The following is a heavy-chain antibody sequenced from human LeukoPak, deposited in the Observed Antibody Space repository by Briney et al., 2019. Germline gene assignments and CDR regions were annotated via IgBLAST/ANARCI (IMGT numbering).Heavy chain of an antibody. CDR3: ARAQEGCSRASCYLEP. D-gene: IGHD2-2*01. CDR2: MHHSGRT. CDR1: GDSISSDIW. J-gene: IGHJ5*02. Sequence: SGTLSLTCAVSGDSISSDIWWNWVRQPPGKGLEWIGEMHHSGRTNYNPSLKSRITISVDRSKNQVFLRLKSVAAADTALYYCARAQEGCSRASCYLEPWGQGTLVTVSS. V-gene: IGHV4-4*02.